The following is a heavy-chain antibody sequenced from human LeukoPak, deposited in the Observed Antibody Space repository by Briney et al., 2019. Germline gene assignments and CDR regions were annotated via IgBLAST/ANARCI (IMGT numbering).Heavy chain of an antibody. V-gene: IGHV4-39*01. CDR1: GGSVSSSNYY. CDR2: TYYSGST. J-gene: IGHJ4*02. Sequence: SETLSLTCTVSGGSVSSSNYYWGWIRQPPGKGLEWIGNTYYSGSTYYNPSLKSRVSISVDTSKNQFSLKLSSVTAADTAVYYCARVVPHAYYFDYWGQGTLVTVSS. D-gene: IGHD2-15*01. CDR3: ARVVPHAYYFDY.